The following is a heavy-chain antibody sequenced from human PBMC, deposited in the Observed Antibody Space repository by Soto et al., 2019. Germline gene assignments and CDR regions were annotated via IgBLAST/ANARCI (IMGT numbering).Heavy chain of an antibody. CDR1: GFTVSSNY. CDR2: IYSGGST. Sequence: GRSLRVSCAASGFTVSSNYMSWVRQAPGKGLEWVSVIYSGGSTYYADSVKGRFTISRDNSKNTLYLQMNSLRAEDTAVYYCAKCRLTTYYYDSSGYYYFDYWGQGTLVTVSS. V-gene: IGHV3-66*01. D-gene: IGHD3-22*01. CDR3: AKCRLTTYYYDSSGYYYFDY. J-gene: IGHJ4*02.